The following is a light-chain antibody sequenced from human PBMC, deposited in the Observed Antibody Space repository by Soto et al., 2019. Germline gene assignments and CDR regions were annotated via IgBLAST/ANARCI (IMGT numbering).Light chain of an antibody. Sequence: DIQMTQSPSSLSASVGDRVTITCRASQSISSYLNWYQQKPGKAPKLLIYAASSLQSGVPSRFSGSGSGTDFTLTISRLQPEDFATYYCQQSSEATWTFGQGTKVEIK. CDR1: QSISSY. J-gene: IGKJ1*01. CDR3: QQSSEATWT. V-gene: IGKV1-39*01. CDR2: AAS.